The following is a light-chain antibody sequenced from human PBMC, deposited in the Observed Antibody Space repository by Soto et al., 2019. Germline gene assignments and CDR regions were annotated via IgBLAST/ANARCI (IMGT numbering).Light chain of an antibody. Sequence: HSVLTEPASLSGTPGQSITISCTGSNRDVGIYDFVSWYQHHPGRAPKLIVSEVSHRPSGVSNRFSGSKSGNTASLTISGLQSEDEADYYCISYTSDDVSYVFGTGTKVTVL. CDR3: ISYTSDDVSYV. J-gene: IGLJ1*01. CDR1: NRDVGIYDF. V-gene: IGLV2-14*01. CDR2: EVS.